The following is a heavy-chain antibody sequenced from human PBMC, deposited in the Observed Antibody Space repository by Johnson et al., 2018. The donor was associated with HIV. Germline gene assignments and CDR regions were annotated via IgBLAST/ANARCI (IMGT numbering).Heavy chain of an antibody. CDR2: INWDGDST. Sequence: LLVESGGGLVQPGGSLRLSCETSRFTFDDYAMHWVRQAPGKGLEWVSLINWDGDSTYYADSLKGRFTISRDNSKNSLYLQMNSLRAEDTAGYYCARLGIAAARGAFDIWGQGTMVTVSS. CDR1: RFTFDDYA. D-gene: IGHD6-13*01. CDR3: ARLGIAAARGAFDI. V-gene: IGHV3-43D*03. J-gene: IGHJ3*02.